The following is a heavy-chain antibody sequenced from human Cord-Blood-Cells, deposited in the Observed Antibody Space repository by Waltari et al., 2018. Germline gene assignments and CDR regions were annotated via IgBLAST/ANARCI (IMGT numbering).Heavy chain of an antibody. CDR1: GGSFSGYY. J-gene: IGHJ3*02. Sequence: QVQLQQWGAGLLKHSETLSLTCAVYGGSFSGYYWSWIRQPPGKGLEWIGEINHSGSTNYHPSLKRRVTISIDTSKNQFSLKLSSVTAADTAVYYCARSSGYSGYDYAFDIWGQGTMVTVSS. V-gene: IGHV4-34*01. D-gene: IGHD5-12*01. CDR3: ARSSGYSGYDYAFDI. CDR2: INHSGST.